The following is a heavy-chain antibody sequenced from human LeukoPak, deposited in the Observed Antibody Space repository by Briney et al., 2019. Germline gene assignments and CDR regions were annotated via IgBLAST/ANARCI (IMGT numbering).Heavy chain of an antibody. J-gene: IGHJ4*02. CDR2: ISYDGSNK. D-gene: IGHD5-18*01. CDR3: AKGGTHTAMVDY. Sequence: GRSLRLSCAASGFTFSSYGMHWVRQAPGKGLEWVAVISYDGSNKYYADSVKGRFTTSRDNSKNTLYLQMNSLRAEDTAVYYCAKGGTHTAMVDYWGQGTLVTASS. V-gene: IGHV3-30*18. CDR1: GFTFSSYG.